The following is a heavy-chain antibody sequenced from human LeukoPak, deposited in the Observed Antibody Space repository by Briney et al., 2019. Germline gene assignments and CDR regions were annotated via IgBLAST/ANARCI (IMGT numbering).Heavy chain of an antibody. CDR2: IYYSGST. CDR1: DGSISSSSYY. D-gene: IGHD6-13*01. CDR3: ARASYSSSWYPYYYGMDL. J-gene: IGHJ6*02. V-gene: IGHV4-61*05. Sequence: SETLSLTCTVSDGSISSSSYYWGWIRQPPGKGLEWIGYIYYSGSTNYNPSLKSRVTISVDTSKNQFSLKLSSVTAADTAVYYCARASYSSSWYPYYYGMDLWGQGTTVTVSS.